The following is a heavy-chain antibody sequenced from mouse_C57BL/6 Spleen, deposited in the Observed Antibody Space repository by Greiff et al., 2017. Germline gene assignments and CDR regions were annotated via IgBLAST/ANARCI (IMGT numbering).Heavy chain of an antibody. Sequence: EVQLQESGPELVKPGASVKIPCKASGYTFTDYNMDWVKQSHGKSLEWIGDINPNNGGTIYNQKFKGKATLTVDKSSSTAYMELRSLTSEDTAVYYCARDLTGTGAMDYWGQGTSVTVSS. CDR2: INPNNGGT. V-gene: IGHV1-18*01. J-gene: IGHJ4*01. D-gene: IGHD4-1*01. CDR1: GYTFTDYN. CDR3: ARDLTGTGAMDY.